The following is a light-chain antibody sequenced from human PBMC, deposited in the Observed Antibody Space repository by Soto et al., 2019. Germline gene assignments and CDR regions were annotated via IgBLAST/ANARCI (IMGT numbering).Light chain of an antibody. J-gene: IGLJ1*01. CDR1: SSDVGGYNY. Sequence: QSALTQPPSASGSPGQSVTISCTGTSSDVGGYNYVSWYQQHPGRAPKLMIYEVNMRPSGVPDRFSGSKSGNTASLTVSGLQAEDEADYYCSSYAGSNNYVFVTGTKVTVL. CDR2: EVN. V-gene: IGLV2-8*01. CDR3: SSYAGSNNYV.